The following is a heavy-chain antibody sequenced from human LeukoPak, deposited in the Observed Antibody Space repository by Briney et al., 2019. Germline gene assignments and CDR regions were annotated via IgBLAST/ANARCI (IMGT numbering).Heavy chain of an antibody. Sequence: GGSLRLSCAASGFTFSSYSMNWVRQAPGKGLEWVSSISSSSSYIYYADSVKGRFTISRDNSKNTLYLQMNSLRAEDTAVYYCAKDLSSSPGGFDYWGQGTLVTVSS. V-gene: IGHV3-21*04. J-gene: IGHJ4*02. D-gene: IGHD6-6*01. CDR2: ISSSSSYI. CDR3: AKDLSSSPGGFDY. CDR1: GFTFSSYS.